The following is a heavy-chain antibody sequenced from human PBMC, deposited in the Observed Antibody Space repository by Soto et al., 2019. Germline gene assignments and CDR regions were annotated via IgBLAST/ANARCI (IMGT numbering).Heavy chain of an antibody. CDR3: AKDRRTVTPRVGYYGMDV. CDR1: GFTFSSYG. D-gene: IGHD4-17*01. J-gene: IGHJ6*02. Sequence: GGSLRLSCAASGFTFSSYGMHWVRQAPGKGLEWVAVISYDGSNKYYADSVKGRFTISRDNSKNTLYLQMNSLRAEDTAVYYCAKDRRTVTPRVGYYGMDVWGQGTTVTSP. V-gene: IGHV3-30*18. CDR2: ISYDGSNK.